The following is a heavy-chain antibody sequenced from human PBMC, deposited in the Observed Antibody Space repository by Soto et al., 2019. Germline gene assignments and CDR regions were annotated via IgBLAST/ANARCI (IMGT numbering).Heavy chain of an antibody. Sequence: GGSLRLSCAASGFTFSSYDMNWVRQAPGKGLEWLSYISTAGTVIYYADSVKGRFTMSRDNAKNSLFRQMNSLRAEDTAVYYCARDTTGYSSSWSPGHWGQGT. CDR2: ISTAGTVI. CDR3: ARDTTGYSSSWSPGH. CDR1: GFTFSSYD. D-gene: IGHD6-13*01. V-gene: IGHV3-48*03. J-gene: IGHJ4*02.